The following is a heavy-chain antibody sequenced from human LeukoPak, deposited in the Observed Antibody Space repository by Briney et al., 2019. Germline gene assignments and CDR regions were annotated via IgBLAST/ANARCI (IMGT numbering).Heavy chain of an antibody. V-gene: IGHV1-69*13. CDR2: IIPIFGTA. D-gene: IGHD3-22*01. J-gene: IGHJ4*02. CDR3: ARALTDPWAMIVAFDY. CDR1: GGTFSSYA. Sequence: SVKVSCKASGGTFSSYAISWVRQAPGQGLEWMGGIIPIFGTANYAQKFQGRVTITADESTSTAYMELSSPRSEDTAVYYCARALTDPWAMIVAFDYWGQGTLVTVSS.